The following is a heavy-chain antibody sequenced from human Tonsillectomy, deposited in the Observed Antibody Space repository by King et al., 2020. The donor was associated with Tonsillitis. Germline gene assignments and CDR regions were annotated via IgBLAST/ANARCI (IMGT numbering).Heavy chain of an antibody. D-gene: IGHD4-11*01. J-gene: IGHJ4*02. CDR1: GFTFGDYG. V-gene: IGHV3-49*03. CDR2: IRAKPYGGTT. Sequence: DVQLVESGGGLVQTGRSLRLSCTASGFTFGDYGMSWFRQAPGKGLEWVGFIRAKPYGGTTEYAASVKGRFTISRDDSKSIAYLQMNSLKTEDTAVYYCSRVDDYSNYFDYWGRGTLVTVSS. CDR3: SRVDDYSNYFDY.